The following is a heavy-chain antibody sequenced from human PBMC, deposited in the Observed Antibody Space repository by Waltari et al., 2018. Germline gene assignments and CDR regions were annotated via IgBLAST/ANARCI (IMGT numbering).Heavy chain of an antibody. CDR1: GFAFRPYS. J-gene: IGHJ6*02. V-gene: IGHV3-48*01. Sequence: EVQLVESGGGLVQPGGSLRLSCTASGFAFRPYSMHGVRQAPGKGLEGVSYISSGSNVIYYADSVKGRFTVSRDNAKNSLYLEVNSLRAEDTAVYYCAREAGNPICAMDVWGQGTTVTVSS. D-gene: IGHD1-1*01. CDR3: AREAGNPICAMDV. CDR2: ISSGSNVI.